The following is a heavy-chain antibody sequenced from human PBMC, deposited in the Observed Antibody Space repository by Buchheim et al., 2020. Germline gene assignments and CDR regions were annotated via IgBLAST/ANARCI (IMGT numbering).Heavy chain of an antibody. J-gene: IGHJ4*02. V-gene: IGHV3-7*01. CDR2: IKQDGSEK. D-gene: IGHD3-10*01. CDR1: GFIFSNYW. Sequence: EVQLVESGGGLVQPGGSLKLSCAASGFIFSNYWMCWVRQAPGKGLEWVANIKQDGSEKYYVDSVKGRFTISRDNAKNSLYLQVNSLRAEDTAVYYCARSVWFGELLWDYWGQGTL. CDR3: ARSVWFGELLWDY.